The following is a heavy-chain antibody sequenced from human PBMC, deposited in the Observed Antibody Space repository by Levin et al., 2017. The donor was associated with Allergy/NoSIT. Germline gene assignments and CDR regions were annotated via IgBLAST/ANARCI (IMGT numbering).Heavy chain of an antibody. CDR2: IWYDGSNE. CDR1: EFTFSHYG. J-gene: IGHJ4*02. D-gene: IGHD6-19*01. Sequence: GESLKISCAASEFTFSHYGMHWVRQAPGKGLEWVAVIWYDGSNEYYADSVKGRFTISRDNSKNTLYLQMNSLRAEDTAVYYCARADGQWLLSRAGWDYWGLGTLVTVSS. CDR3: ARADGQWLLSRAGWDY. V-gene: IGHV3-33*01.